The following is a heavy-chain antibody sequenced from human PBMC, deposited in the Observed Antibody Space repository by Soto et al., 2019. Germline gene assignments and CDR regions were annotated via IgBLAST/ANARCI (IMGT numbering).Heavy chain of an antibody. J-gene: IGHJ6*03. CDR1: GGSPSYRY. CDR3: ARTIDYGYMDV. CDR2: IYYSGST. Sequence: SETLSLTCIVSGGSPSYRYWSWIRQPPGKELEWIAYIYYSGSTNYSPSLRNRLTVSVDTAKNQFSLKLTSVTAADTATYYCARTIDYGYMDVWGKGTTVT. D-gene: IGHD3-16*01. V-gene: IGHV4-59*11.